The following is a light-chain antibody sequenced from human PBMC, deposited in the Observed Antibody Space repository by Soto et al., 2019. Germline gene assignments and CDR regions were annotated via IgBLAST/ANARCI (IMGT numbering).Light chain of an antibody. V-gene: IGKV1-16*02. CDR2: GVS. CDR1: QDISTF. Sequence: DIQMTQSPSSLSASLGVTVTITCRASQDISTFLAWFQQKPGKAPQSLIYGVSNLQGGVPSKFSGSGSGTHFTLTISSLQPEDFAACYCQQYNGYPYTFGQGTKLDIK. CDR3: QQYNGYPYT. J-gene: IGKJ2*01.